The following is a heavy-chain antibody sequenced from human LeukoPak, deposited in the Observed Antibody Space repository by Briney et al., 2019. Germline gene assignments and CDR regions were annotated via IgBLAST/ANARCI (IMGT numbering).Heavy chain of an antibody. CDR1: GGSISSSSYF. Sequence: PSETLSLTCTVSGGSISSSSYFWDWIRQPPGKGLEWIGSIFHTGITYYNPSLRSRVTMSLDTSKNQFSLKLSSVTAADTAVYYCARDSSKYAFDIWGQGTMVTVSS. CDR2: IFHTGIT. CDR3: ARDSSKYAFDI. V-gene: IGHV4-39*02. J-gene: IGHJ3*02.